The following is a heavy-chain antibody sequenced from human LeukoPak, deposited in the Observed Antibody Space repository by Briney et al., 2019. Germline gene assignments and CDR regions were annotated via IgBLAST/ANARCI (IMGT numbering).Heavy chain of an antibody. Sequence: QPGGSLRLSCAAFGFTFSSYAMSWVRQSPGKGLEWVSAISGSGGNTYSADSVKGRCTISRDNSKKTLFLHMNSLRAEDTAVYYCARGMSATSGYLELEYWGQGTLVTVST. J-gene: IGHJ4*02. V-gene: IGHV3-23*01. CDR2: ISGSGGNT. CDR3: ARGMSATSGYLELEY. D-gene: IGHD3-22*01. CDR1: GFTFSSYA.